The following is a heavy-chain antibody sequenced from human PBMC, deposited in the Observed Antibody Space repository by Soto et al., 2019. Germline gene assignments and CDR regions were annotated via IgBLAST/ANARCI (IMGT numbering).Heavy chain of an antibody. V-gene: IGHV3-15*07. J-gene: IGHJ4*02. CDR3: TTGLSIAVAGIHDY. D-gene: IGHD6-19*01. CDR2: IKSKTDGGTT. Sequence: PGGSLRLSCAASGFTFSNAWMNWVRQAPGKGLEWVGRIKSKTDGGTTDYAAPVKGRFTISRDDSKNTLYLQMNSLKTEDTAVYYCTTGLSIAVAGIHDYWGQGTLVTVSS. CDR1: GFTFSNAW.